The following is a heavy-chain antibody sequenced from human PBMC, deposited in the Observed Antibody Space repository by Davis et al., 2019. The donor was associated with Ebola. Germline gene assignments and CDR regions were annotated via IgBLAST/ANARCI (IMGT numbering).Heavy chain of an antibody. V-gene: IGHV1-18*01. CDR1: GYTFTSYG. CDR3: ARHYYGSGSYYYYYYGMDV. D-gene: IGHD3-10*01. Sequence: ASVKVSCKASGYTFTSYGISWVRQAPGQGLEWMGWISAYYGTTNYAQSLQGRVTMTRDTSTSTAHMELRGLRSDDTAVYYCARHYYGSGSYYYYYYGMDVWGQGTTVTVSS. CDR2: ISAYYGTT. J-gene: IGHJ6*02.